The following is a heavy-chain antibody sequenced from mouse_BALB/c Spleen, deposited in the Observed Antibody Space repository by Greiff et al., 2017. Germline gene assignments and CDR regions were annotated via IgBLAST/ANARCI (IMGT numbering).Heavy chain of an antibody. CDR2: INPYNGAT. Sequence: VQLQQSGPELVKPGASVKISCKASGYSFTGYYMHWVKQSHVKSLEWIGRINPYNGATSYNQNFKDKASLTVDKSSSTAYMELHSLTSEDSAVYYCARSGGYDPFAYWGQGTLVTVSA. CDR1: GYSFTGYY. D-gene: IGHD2-2*01. V-gene: IGHV1-31*01. J-gene: IGHJ3*01. CDR3: ARSGGYDPFAY.